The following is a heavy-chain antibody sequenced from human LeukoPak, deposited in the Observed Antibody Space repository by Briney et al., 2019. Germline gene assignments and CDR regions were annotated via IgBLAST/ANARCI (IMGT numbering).Heavy chain of an antibody. CDR3: TRTDWFDV. J-gene: IGHJ5*02. V-gene: IGHV3-74*01. Sequence: GGSLRLSCIASGFAISKSWMNWVRQAPGKGLEWVSRIRGDGSVTTYADSVKGRFTVSRDNAKSTLYLQMSSLRDEDTAVYYCTRTDWFDVWGQGTLVTVSS. CDR1: GFAISKSW. CDR2: IRGDGSVT. D-gene: IGHD3/OR15-3a*01.